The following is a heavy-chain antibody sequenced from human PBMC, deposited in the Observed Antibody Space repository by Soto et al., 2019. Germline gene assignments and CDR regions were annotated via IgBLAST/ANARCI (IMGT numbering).Heavy chain of an antibody. V-gene: IGHV1-69*06. CDR3: ARSRGYSYGFPLYNWFDP. CDR2: IIPIFGTA. D-gene: IGHD5-18*01. J-gene: IGHJ5*02. CDR1: GGTFSSYA. Sequence: SVKVSCKASGGTFSSYAISWVRQAPGQGLEWMGGIIPIFGTANYAQKFQGRVTITADKSTSTAYMELSSLRSEDTAVYYCARSRGYSYGFPLYNWFDPWGQGTLVTV.